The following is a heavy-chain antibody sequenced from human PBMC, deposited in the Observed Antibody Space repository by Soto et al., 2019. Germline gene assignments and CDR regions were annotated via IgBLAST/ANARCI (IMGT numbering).Heavy chain of an antibody. J-gene: IGHJ6*01. Sequence: QVQVVQSGVEVRRPGSSVKVSCKASGDTFKNCVISWVRQAPGQGLEWMGGIIPLFGTTDFAQRFQGRLTITTDESTTTAYMDLSRLRSEGTATYYCAAELGFGKLSVVWGQGTTVIVSS. CDR2: IIPLFGTT. CDR3: AAELGFGKLSVV. V-gene: IGHV1-69*01. D-gene: IGHD3-10*01. CDR1: GDTFKNCV.